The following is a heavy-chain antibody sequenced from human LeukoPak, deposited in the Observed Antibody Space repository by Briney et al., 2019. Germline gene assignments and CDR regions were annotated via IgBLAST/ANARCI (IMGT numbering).Heavy chain of an antibody. J-gene: IGHJ4*02. CDR3: ARSMYDSSGLVFDY. CDR1: GGSISGDYY. V-gene: IGHV4-31*03. D-gene: IGHD3-22*01. Sequence: PSETLCLTCTVSGGSISGDYYWSWIRQHPWTGPDWIGYIYYTGSTYYNPSLKSRVSISVDTSKNQFSLKLSSVTAADTALYYCARSMYDSSGLVFDYWGQGTLVTVSS. CDR2: IYYTGST.